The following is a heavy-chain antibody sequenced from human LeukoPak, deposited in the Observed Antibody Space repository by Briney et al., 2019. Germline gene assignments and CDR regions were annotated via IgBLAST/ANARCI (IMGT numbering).Heavy chain of an antibody. J-gene: IGHJ4*02. CDR1: GFTFSSSA. D-gene: IGHD1-26*01. CDR2: ISNNGGYT. V-gene: IGHV3-23*01. Sequence: GGSLRLSCAASGFTFSSSAMSWVRQAPGKGLEWVSAISNNGGYTYYADSVQGRFTISRDNSKSTLCLQMNSLRAEDTAVYYCVRQPDSARYGFDFWGQGTLVTVSS. CDR3: VRQPDSARYGFDF.